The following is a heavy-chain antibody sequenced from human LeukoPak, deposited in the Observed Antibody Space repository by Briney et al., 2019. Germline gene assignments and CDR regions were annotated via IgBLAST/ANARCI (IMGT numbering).Heavy chain of an antibody. V-gene: IGHV3-30*04. CDR3: ARELRLALGGWAFDI. D-gene: IGHD3-16*01. CDR1: GFTFSSYA. CDR2: ISYDGSNK. Sequence: GGSLRLSCAVSGFTFSSYAMSWVRQAPGKGLEWVAVISYDGSNKYYADSVKGRFTISRDNSKNTLYLQMNSLRAEDTAVYYCARELRLALGGWAFDIWGQGTMVTVSS. J-gene: IGHJ3*02.